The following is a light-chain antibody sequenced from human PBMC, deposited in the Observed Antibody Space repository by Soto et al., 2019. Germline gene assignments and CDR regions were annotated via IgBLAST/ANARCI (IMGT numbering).Light chain of an antibody. CDR1: QSVLYSSDSKNY. CDR3: PQYYSSPQT. V-gene: IGKV4-1*01. CDR2: WAS. Sequence: DIVMTQSPDSLAVSLGEGATINCKSSQSVLYSSDSKNYLAWYQQKPGQPPKLLIYWASTRESGVPDRFGGSGSGTDFTLTISSLQAEDVAVYYCPQYYSSPQTFGQGTKVEIK. J-gene: IGKJ1*01.